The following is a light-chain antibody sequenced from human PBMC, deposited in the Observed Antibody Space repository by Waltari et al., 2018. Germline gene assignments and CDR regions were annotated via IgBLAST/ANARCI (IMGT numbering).Light chain of an antibody. CDR2: DAS. Sequence: DIQMTQSPSSRSACVRDRVTITCQASQDISNYLNWYQQKPGKAPKLLIYDASNLETGVPSRFSGSGSGTDFTFTISSLQPEDIATYYCQQYDNLPPHTFGQGTKLEIK. J-gene: IGKJ2*01. V-gene: IGKV1-33*01. CDR1: QDISNY. CDR3: QQYDNLPPHT.